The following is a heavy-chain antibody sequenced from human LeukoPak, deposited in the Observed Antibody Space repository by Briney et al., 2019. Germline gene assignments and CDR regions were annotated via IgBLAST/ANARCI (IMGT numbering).Heavy chain of an antibody. CDR1: GGSINSHY. CDR2: VLNGGTT. Sequence: SETLSLTCSVSGGSINSHYWSWIRQSPGKGLEWIGYVLNGGTTNYNPSLKSRVTMSLDTSRDQFSLRLSSVTAADTAIYYCASRPAGSTWYGVFDYWSQGTLVTVSS. CDR3: ASRPAGSTWYGVFDY. D-gene: IGHD6-13*01. V-gene: IGHV4-59*11. J-gene: IGHJ4*02.